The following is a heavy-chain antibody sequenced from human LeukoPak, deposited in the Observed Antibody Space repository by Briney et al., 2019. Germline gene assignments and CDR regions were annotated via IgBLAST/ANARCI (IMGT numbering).Heavy chain of an antibody. V-gene: IGHV3-30*04. CDR1: RFTFSSYA. Sequence: QAGGSLRLSCAASRFTFSSYAMLWVRQLPGKGLEWVAIISYDGSNTYYADSVKGRFTISRDNSKNTLYLQMNSLRAEDTAVYYCARDGAAGLDYWGQGTLVTVSS. CDR3: ARDGAAGLDY. CDR2: ISYDGSNT. J-gene: IGHJ4*02. D-gene: IGHD6-13*01.